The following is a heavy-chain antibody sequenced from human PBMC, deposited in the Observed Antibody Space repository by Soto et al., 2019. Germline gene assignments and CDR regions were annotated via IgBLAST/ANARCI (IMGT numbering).Heavy chain of an antibody. CDR2: VSFDGSNK. CDR1: GFTCITLA. J-gene: IGHJ4*02. D-gene: IGHD1-20*01. Sequence: VVSLRLSCAAAGFTCITLAMHWVRQDPGKGLECVAIVSFDGSNKYYADSVKGRFTISRDNSKNTLYLQMSGLTPEDTAVYYCARDQTGITTTGGGRIDHWGQGTLVTVSS. CDR3: ARDQTGITTTGGGRIDH. V-gene: IGHV3-30-3*01.